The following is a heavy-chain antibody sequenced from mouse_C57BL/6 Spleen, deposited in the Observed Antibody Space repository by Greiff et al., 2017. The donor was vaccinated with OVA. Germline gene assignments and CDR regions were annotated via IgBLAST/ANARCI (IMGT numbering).Heavy chain of an antibody. CDR2: INPSSGYT. Sequence: QVQLQQSGAELARPGASVKMSCKASGYTFTSYTMHWVKQRPGQGLEWIGYINPSSGYTKYNQKFKDKATLTADKSSSTAYMQLSSLTSEDSAVYYCANPLGRGYFDYWGQGTTLTVSS. V-gene: IGHV1-4*01. J-gene: IGHJ2*01. CDR3: ANPLGRGYFDY. D-gene: IGHD4-1*01. CDR1: GYTFTSYT.